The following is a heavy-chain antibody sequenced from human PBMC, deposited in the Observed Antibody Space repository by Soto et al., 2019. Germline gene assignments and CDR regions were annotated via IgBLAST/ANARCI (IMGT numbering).Heavy chain of an antibody. CDR2: MNPNSGST. J-gene: IGHJ6*02. CDR1: EYTFTTYE. Sequence: QVQLVQSGAEVKKPGASVKVSCKASEYTFTTYEINWVRQAPGQGLEWMGWMNPNSGSTGYAQKFQGRVTMTRNTSIGTAYMELSSLRSEDTAVYYCANYNYCYGLDVWGQGSPVTVSS. CDR3: ANYNYCYGLDV. V-gene: IGHV1-8*01.